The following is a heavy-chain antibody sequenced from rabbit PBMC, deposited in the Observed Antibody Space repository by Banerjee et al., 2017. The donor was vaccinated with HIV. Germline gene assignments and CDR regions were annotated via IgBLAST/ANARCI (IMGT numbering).Heavy chain of an antibody. J-gene: IGHJ4*01. CDR3: AREFYGDYGYVDL. V-gene: IGHV1S45*01. CDR1: GFSLSSYW. D-gene: IGHD2-1*01. Sequence: EGSLTLTCTASGFSLSSYWICWVRQAPGKGLELIACILISSGTTYYASWAKGRFTISKTSSTTVTLQMTSLTAADTATYFCAREFYGDYGYVDLWGPGTLVTVS. CDR2: ILISSGTT.